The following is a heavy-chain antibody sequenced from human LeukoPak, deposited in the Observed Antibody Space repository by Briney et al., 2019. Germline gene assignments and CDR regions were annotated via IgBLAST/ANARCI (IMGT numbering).Heavy chain of an antibody. Sequence: SETLSLTCTVSGGSISSYYWSWIRQPPGKGLEWIGYIYYSGSTNYNPSLKSRVTISVDTSKNQFSLKLSSVTAADTAVYYCAFMYGGNTVLDYWGQGTLVTVSS. CDR1: GGSISSYY. CDR2: IYYSGST. CDR3: AFMYGGNTVLDY. V-gene: IGHV4-59*01. J-gene: IGHJ4*02. D-gene: IGHD4-23*01.